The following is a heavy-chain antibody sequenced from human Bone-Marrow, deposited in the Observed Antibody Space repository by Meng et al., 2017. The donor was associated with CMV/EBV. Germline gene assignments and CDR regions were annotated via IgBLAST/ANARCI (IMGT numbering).Heavy chain of an antibody. D-gene: IGHD6-6*01. V-gene: IGHV1-69*02. CDR1: GGTFSSYT. CDR3: ASGQFEQLAGEHYYYYYGMDV. CDR2: IIPILGIA. J-gene: IGHJ6*02. Sequence: SVKVSCKASGGTFSSYTISWVRQAPGQGLEWMGRIIPILGIANYAQKFQGRVTITADKSTSTAYMELSSLRSEDTAVYYCASGQFEQLAGEHYYYYYGMDVWGQGTTVTVSS.